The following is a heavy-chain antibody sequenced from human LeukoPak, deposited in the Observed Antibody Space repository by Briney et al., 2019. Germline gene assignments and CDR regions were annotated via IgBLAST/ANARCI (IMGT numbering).Heavy chain of an antibody. J-gene: IGHJ3*02. CDR2: IYYSGST. V-gene: IGHV4-39*01. CDR3: ASGGYSGSYFDAFDI. D-gene: IGHD1-26*01. CDR1: GGSIGSSSYY. Sequence: PSETLSLTCTVSGGSIGSSSYYWGWIRQPPGKGLEWIGSIYYSGSTYYNPSLRSRVTISVDTSKNQFSLKLSSVTAADTAVYYCASGGYSGSYFDAFDIWGQGTMVTVSS.